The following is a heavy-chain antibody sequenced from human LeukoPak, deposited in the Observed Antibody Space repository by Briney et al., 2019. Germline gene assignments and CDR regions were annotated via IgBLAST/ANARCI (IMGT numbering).Heavy chain of an antibody. D-gene: IGHD2-2*01. V-gene: IGHV4-39*07. CDR3: ARVPDLRAFESSTSCYYDY. Sequence: SETLSLTCTVSGGSISSSSYYWGWIRQPPGKGLEWIGSIYYSGSTYYNPSLKSRVTISVDTSKNQFSLKLSSVTAADTAVYYCARVPDLRAFESSTSCYYDYWGQGTLVTVSS. CDR2: IYYSGST. J-gene: IGHJ4*02. CDR1: GGSISSSSYY.